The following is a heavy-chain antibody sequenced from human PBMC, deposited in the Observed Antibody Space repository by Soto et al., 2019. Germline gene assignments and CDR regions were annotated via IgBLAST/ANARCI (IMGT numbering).Heavy chain of an antibody. Sequence: EVQLLESGGGLVQPGGSLRLSCAASGFTISNYAMGWVRQAPGKGLEWVSSLSGSGDNTYYADSVKGRVTISRDNSRDKSKNTLYLQMNSLRAEDTAVYYCTRSRGWYTFDYWGQGTLVTVSS. CDR1: GFTISNYA. V-gene: IGHV3-23*01. J-gene: IGHJ4*02. CDR2: LSGSGDNT. D-gene: IGHD6-19*01. CDR3: TRSRGWYTFDY.